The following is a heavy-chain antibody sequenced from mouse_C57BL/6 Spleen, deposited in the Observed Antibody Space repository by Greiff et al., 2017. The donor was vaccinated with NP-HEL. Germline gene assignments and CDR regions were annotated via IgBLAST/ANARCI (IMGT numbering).Heavy chain of an antibody. Sequence: QVQLQQPGAELVKPGASVKMSCKASGYTFTSYWITWVKQRPGQGLEWIGDIYPGSGSTNYIEKFKSKATLTVDTSSSTAYMQLSSLTSEDSAVYYCARDYYGNYYFDYWGQGTTLTVSS. CDR2: IYPGSGST. J-gene: IGHJ2*01. V-gene: IGHV1-55*01. CDR1: GYTFTSYW. CDR3: ARDYYGNYYFDY. D-gene: IGHD2-1*01.